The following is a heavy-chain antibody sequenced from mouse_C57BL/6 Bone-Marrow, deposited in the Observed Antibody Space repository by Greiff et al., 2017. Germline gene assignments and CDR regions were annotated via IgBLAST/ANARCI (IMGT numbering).Heavy chain of an antibody. V-gene: IGHV5-16*01. D-gene: IGHD1-1*01. J-gene: IGHJ2*01. Sequence: EVQLVESEGGLVQPGSSMKLSCTASGFTFSDYYMAWVRQVPEKGLEWVANINYDGSSTYYLDSLKSRFIISRDNANNILYLQMSSLKSEDTATYYCARDGYYGSDYWGQGTTLTVSS. CDR1: GFTFSDYY. CDR2: INYDGSST. CDR3: ARDGYYGSDY.